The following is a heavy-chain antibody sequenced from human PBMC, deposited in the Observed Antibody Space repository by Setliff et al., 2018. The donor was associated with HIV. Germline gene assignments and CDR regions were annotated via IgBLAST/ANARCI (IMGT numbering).Heavy chain of an antibody. CDR2: IYAGGSA. CDR3: ARLRPSVADRSYFDH. CDR1: GGSVSSGSYY. D-gene: IGHD6-19*01. Sequence: TSETLSLTCTVSGGSVSSGSYYWNWIRQPAGKGLEWIGRIYAGGSANYNPSLRRRVTISLDTSKNQFSLRLNSVTAADTAVYYCARLRPSVADRSYFDHWGQGTLVTVSS. V-gene: IGHV4-61*02. J-gene: IGHJ4*02.